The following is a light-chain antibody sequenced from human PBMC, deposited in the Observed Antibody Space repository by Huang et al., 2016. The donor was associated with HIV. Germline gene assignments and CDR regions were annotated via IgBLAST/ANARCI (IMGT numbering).Light chain of an antibody. CDR1: QSVNSY. J-gene: IGKJ2*01. CDR3: QQRNDWYT. Sequence: EIVLTQSPATLSLSPGERATLSCRASQSVNSYLAWYQQKPGQAPRLLIDDASNRATGIPARFSGSGSGTDFTLTISSLEPEDFAVYYCQQRNDWYTFGQGTKLEIK. CDR2: DAS. V-gene: IGKV3-11*01.